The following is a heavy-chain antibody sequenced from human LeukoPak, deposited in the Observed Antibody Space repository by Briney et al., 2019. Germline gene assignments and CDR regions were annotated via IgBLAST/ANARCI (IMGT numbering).Heavy chain of an antibody. CDR1: GFTFSSYA. Sequence: GGSLRLSCAASGFTFSSYAMSWVRQAPGKGLEWVSAISGSGGSTYYADSVKGRFTISRGNSKNTLYLQMNSLRAEDTAVYYCAKRFDYGDYVLPWYFDLWGRGTLVTVSS. CDR2: ISGSGGST. D-gene: IGHD4-17*01. V-gene: IGHV3-23*01. CDR3: AKRFDYGDYVLPWYFDL. J-gene: IGHJ2*01.